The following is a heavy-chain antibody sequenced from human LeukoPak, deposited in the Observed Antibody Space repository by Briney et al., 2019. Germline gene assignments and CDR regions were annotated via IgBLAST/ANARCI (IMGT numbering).Heavy chain of an antibody. CDR1: GGTFSSYA. CDR3: ARDKGGIAARPTYYYYYMDV. D-gene: IGHD6-6*01. Sequence: ASVKVSCKASGGTFSSYATSWVRQAPGQGLEWMGGIIPIFGTANYAQKFQGRVTITTDESTSTAYMELSSLRSEDTAVYYCARDKGGIAARPTYYYYYMDVWGKGTTVTVSS. CDR2: IIPIFGTA. J-gene: IGHJ6*03. V-gene: IGHV1-69*05.